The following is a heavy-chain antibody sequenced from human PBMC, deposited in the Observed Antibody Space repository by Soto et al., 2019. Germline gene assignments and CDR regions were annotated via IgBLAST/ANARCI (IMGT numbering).Heavy chain of an antibody. D-gene: IGHD2-21*02. Sequence: QVQLVQSGAEVKKPGSSVKVSCKASGGTFSSYAISWVRQAPGQGLEWMGGIIPIFGTANYAQKFQGRVTITADESTSTAYMELSSLRSEDTAVYYCARGEPGGDRYPVGAFDIWGQGTMVTVSS. J-gene: IGHJ3*02. CDR3: ARGEPGGDRYPVGAFDI. V-gene: IGHV1-69*01. CDR1: GGTFSSYA. CDR2: IIPIFGTA.